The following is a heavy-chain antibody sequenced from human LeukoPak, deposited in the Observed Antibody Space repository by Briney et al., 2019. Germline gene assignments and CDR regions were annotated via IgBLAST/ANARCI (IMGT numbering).Heavy chain of an antibody. D-gene: IGHD2-2*01. CDR2: IKQDGSEK. CDR1: GFTFSSYW. J-gene: IGHJ4*02. V-gene: IGHV3-7*03. CDR3: AKGVYSTSWWSVDY. Sequence: PGGSLRLSCAASGFTFSSYWMSWVRQAPGKGLEWVANIKQDGSEKYYVDSVKGRFTISRDNSKDTLYLQVSSLRAEDTAVYYCAKGVYSTSWWSVDYWGQGTLVTVSS.